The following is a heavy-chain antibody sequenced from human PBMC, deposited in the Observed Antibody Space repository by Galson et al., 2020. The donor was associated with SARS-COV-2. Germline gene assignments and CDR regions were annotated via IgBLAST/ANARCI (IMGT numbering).Heavy chain of an antibody. CDR2: FDPEDGET. J-gene: IGHJ6*02. D-gene: IGHD3-10*01. V-gene: IGHV1-24*01. CDR1: GYTLTELS. Sequence: ASVKVSCKVSGYTLTELSMHWVRQAPGKGLEWMGGFDPEDGETIYAQKFQGRVTMTADTSTDTAYMELSSLRSEDTAVYYCATTNVLLWFGELSKYYYYYGMDVWGQGTTVTVSS. CDR3: ATTNVLLWFGELSKYYYYYGMDV.